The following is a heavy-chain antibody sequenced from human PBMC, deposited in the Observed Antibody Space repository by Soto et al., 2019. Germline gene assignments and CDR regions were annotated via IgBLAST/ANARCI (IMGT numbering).Heavy chain of an antibody. Sequence: SCKASGGTFSSYAISWVRQAPGKGLEWISYTGTSRKYTFYADSVRGRFTISRDDARNSVYLQLNSLRNEDTAVYYCVRDRDWAFDIWGQGTMVTVSS. CDR2: TGTSRKYT. CDR3: VRDRDWAFDI. CDR1: GGTFSSYA. J-gene: IGHJ3*02. D-gene: IGHD3-9*01. V-gene: IGHV3-48*02.